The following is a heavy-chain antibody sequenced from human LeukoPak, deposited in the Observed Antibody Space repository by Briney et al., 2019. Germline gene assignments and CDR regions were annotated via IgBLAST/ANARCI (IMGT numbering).Heavy chain of an antibody. CDR2: IYYGGST. Sequence: SETLSLTCTVSGGSISSYYWSWIRQPPGKGLEWIGYIYYGGSTNYNPSLKSRVTISVDTSKNQFSLKLSSVTAADTAVYYCARDSSSGYPRWGQGTLVTVSS. CDR1: GGSISSYY. J-gene: IGHJ4*02. D-gene: IGHD3-22*01. CDR3: ARDSSSGYPR. V-gene: IGHV4-59*01.